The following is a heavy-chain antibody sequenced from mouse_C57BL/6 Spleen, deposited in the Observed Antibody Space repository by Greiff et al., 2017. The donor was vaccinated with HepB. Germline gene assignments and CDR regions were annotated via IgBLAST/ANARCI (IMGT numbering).Heavy chain of an antibody. CDR2: IDPSDSYT. CDR1: GYTFTSYW. CDR3: ARRFITTVVATRYFDV. Sequence: QVQLQQPGAELVMPGASVKLSCKASGYTFTSYWMHWVKQRPGQGLEWIGEIDPSDSYTNYNQKFKGKSTLTVDKSSSTAYMQLSSLKSEDSAVYYCARRFITTVVATRYFDVWGTGTTVTVSS. J-gene: IGHJ1*03. D-gene: IGHD1-1*01. V-gene: IGHV1-69*01.